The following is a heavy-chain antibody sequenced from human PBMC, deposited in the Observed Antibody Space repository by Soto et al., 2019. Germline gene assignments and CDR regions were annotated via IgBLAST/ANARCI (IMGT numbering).Heavy chain of an antibody. V-gene: IGHV3-23*01. J-gene: IGHJ5*02. CDR1: GFTFISYA. Sequence: PGGSLRLSCAASGFTFISYAMSWVLQAPWKGLEWVSAISGSGGSTYYADSVKGRFTISRDNSKNTLYLQMNSLRAEDTAVEYCAKSLGELSFSWCQGTWVSVFS. D-gene: IGHD3-16*02. CDR3: AKSLGELSFS. CDR2: ISGSGGST.